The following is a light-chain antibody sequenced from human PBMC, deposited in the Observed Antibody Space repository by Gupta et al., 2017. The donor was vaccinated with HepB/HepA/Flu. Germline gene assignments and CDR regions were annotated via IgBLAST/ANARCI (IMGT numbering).Light chain of an antibody. CDR3: ATWDDSLNAWV. Sequence: QSVLTQPPSASGTPGQRVTMSYSGPTSNIGSNPVNWYQQLPGTAPKLLIYGSVRRPSGVPDRFSGSKSGTSGALAISGLQSEDEARYYCATWDDSLNAWVFGGGTMLTVL. CDR2: GSV. CDR1: TSNIGSNP. J-gene: IGLJ3*02. V-gene: IGLV1-44*01.